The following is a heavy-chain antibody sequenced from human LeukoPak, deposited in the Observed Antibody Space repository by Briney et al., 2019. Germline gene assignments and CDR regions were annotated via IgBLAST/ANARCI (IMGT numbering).Heavy chain of an antibody. CDR1: GFTVITND. CDR3: ARGVEPLAANTLAY. D-gene: IGHD1-14*01. Sequence: GGSLRLSCAASGFTVITNDMSWVRQGPGTGLEWVSVLYSDGNTKYADSVQGRFTISRDNSKNTLYLEMNSLSPDDTAVYYCARGVEPLAANTLAYWGQGTLVTVSS. CDR2: LYSDGNT. J-gene: IGHJ4*02. V-gene: IGHV3-53*01.